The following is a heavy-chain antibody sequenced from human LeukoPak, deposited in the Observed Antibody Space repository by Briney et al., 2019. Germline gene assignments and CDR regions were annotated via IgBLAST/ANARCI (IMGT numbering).Heavy chain of an antibody. Sequence: ASVKVSCKASGYTFTSYDINWVRQATGQGLEWMGWMNPNSGNTGYAQKFQGRVTMTRNTSISTAYMELSSLRSEDTAVYYCASRDWQQLRENYYYYMDVWGKGTTVTVSS. J-gene: IGHJ6*03. CDR1: GYTFTSYD. CDR2: MNPNSGNT. D-gene: IGHD6-13*01. CDR3: ASRDWQQLRENYYYYMDV. V-gene: IGHV1-8*01.